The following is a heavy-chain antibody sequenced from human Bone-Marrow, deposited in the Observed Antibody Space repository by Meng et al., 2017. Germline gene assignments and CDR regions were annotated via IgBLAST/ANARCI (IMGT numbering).Heavy chain of an antibody. V-gene: IGHV3-21*01. J-gene: IGHJ4*02. Sequence: GESLKISCAASGFTFSSYSMNWVRQAPGKGLEWVSSISSSSSYIYYADSVKGRFTISRDSAKNSLYLQMNSLRAEDTAVYYCARELSGFDSSSWSERLPLFNLDYWGQGTLVTVSS. D-gene: IGHD6-13*01. CDR2: ISSSSSYI. CDR3: ARELSGFDSSSWSERLPLFNLDY. CDR1: GFTFSSYS.